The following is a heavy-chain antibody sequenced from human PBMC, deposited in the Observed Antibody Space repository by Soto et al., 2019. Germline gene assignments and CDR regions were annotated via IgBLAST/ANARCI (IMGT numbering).Heavy chain of an antibody. V-gene: IGHV3-7*03. Sequence: PGGSLRLSCAASGFTFSNYYMTWVRQAPGKGLEWVAYIAQDGTEIYNVDSVKSRFTISRDNAKNSLYLQMNSLTAEDTALYSCARWSSAMEVWGQGTSVTV. J-gene: IGHJ6*02. D-gene: IGHD2-15*01. CDR1: GFTFSNYY. CDR2: IAQDGTEI. CDR3: ARWSSAMEV.